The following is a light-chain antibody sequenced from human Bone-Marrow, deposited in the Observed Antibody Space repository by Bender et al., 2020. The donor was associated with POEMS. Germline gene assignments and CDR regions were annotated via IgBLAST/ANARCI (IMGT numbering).Light chain of an antibody. CDR3: CSYAGSRTWV. Sequence: QSALTQPASVSGSPGQSITISCTGSNTDIGDSDLVSWYQQHPGKAPRLLIYDATKRPSGVPNRFSGSKSGNTASLTISGLQAEDEADYLCCSYAGSRTWVFGGGTKLTVL. CDR2: DAT. V-gene: IGLV2-23*01. CDR1: NTDIGDSDL. J-gene: IGLJ3*02.